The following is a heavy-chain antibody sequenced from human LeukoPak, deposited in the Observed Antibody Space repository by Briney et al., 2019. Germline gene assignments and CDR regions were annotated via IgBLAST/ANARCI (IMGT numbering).Heavy chain of an antibody. CDR3: ARDHGYYGSGSYLTYFDY. CDR2: ITSSGRTI. D-gene: IGHD3-10*01. Sequence: HPGGSLRLSCAASGFTFSSYDMNWVRQAPGKGLEWLSYITSSGRTIYYADSVKGRFTISRDNAKNSLFLQMNSLRAEDTAVYYCARDHGYYGSGSYLTYFDYWGQGTLVTVSS. CDR1: GFTFSSYD. J-gene: IGHJ4*02. V-gene: IGHV3-48*03.